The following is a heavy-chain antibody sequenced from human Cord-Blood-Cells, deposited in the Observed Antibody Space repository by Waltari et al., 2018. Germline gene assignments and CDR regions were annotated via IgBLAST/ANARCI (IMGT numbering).Heavy chain of an antibody. D-gene: IGHD3-22*01. CDR1: GFTFSSYA. CDR2: RSGSGGSP. Sequence: EVQLLESGGGLVQPGGCLRLSCAASGFTFSSYAMSWVRQAPGKGLEWVSARSGSGGSPYYADSVKGRFTISRHNSNNTLYLQMNSLRAEDTAVYYCAKAYYYDSSGFFDYWGQGTLVTVSS. V-gene: IGHV3-23*01. J-gene: IGHJ4*02. CDR3: AKAYYYDSSGFFDY.